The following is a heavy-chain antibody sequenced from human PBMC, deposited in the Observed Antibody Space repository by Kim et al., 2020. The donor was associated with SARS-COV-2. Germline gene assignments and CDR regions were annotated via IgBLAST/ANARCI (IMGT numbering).Heavy chain of an antibody. J-gene: IGHJ4*02. V-gene: IGHV3-9*01. CDR3: AKGNYDSSGYYPEFFGY. CDR2: VSWNSGSI. D-gene: IGHD3-22*01. Sequence: GRVTGVSWNSGSIGYADSVKGRFTISRDNAKNSLYLQMNSLRAEDTALYYCAKGNYDSSGYYPEFFGYWGQGTLVTVSS.